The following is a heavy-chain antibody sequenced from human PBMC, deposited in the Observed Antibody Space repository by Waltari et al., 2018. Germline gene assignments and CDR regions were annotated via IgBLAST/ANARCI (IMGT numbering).Heavy chain of an antibody. CDR2: SSGNHGHT. D-gene: IGHD2-2*01. CDR1: GYIFTNYG. CDR3: AKDRHQLIEEGFLLALDP. Sequence: QVQLVQSGAEVKKPGASLKVSCKASGYIFTNYGISWVRQAPGQGLEWMGWSSGNHGHTIFAQKFLCRLTMAKDTSTNTVYMALSRLTSDDTAVYYCAKDRHQLIEEGFLLALDPWGQGTLVTVSS. V-gene: IGHV1-18*04. J-gene: IGHJ5*02.